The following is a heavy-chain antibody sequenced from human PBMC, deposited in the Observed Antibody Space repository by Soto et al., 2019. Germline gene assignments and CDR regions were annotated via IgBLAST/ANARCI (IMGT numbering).Heavy chain of an antibody. V-gene: IGHV3-33*01. J-gene: IGHJ4*02. D-gene: IGHD3-10*01. CDR1: GFTFSNYG. CDR2: IWYDGSYK. Sequence: QVQLVDSGGGVVQPGRSLRLYCAASGFTFSNYGMHWVRQAPGKGLEWVAVIWYDGSYKYYADSVKGRFTISRDISKITVYLQFNGLRAEDTAVYYCARVLEGMDYWGQGTLVDVSS. CDR3: ARVLEGMDY.